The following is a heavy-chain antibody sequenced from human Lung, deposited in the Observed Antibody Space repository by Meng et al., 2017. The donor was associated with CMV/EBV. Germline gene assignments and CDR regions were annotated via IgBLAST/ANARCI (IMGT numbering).Heavy chain of an antibody. CDR1: GYTFTSYN. D-gene: IGHD1-14*01. CDR3: ARAGVRPSDPTENRYDGLDV. Sequence: ASVXVSCKASGYTFTSYNMHWVRQAPGQGLEWMGMINPNDRWTTYAQRFQGRVTMTTDTSTSTVYMELSSLRSDDTAVYYCARAGVRPSDPTENRYDGLDVWXQGTTVTVSS. CDR2: INPNDRWT. V-gene: IGHV1-46*01. J-gene: IGHJ6*02.